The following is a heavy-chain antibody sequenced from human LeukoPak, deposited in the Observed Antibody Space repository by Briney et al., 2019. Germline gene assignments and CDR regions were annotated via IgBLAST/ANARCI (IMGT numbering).Heavy chain of an antibody. CDR3: ATVLWFGELLDNWFDP. CDR1: GYTLTELS. CDR2: FDPEDGET. J-gene: IGHJ5*02. V-gene: IGHV1-24*01. D-gene: IGHD3-10*01. Sequence: GAPVKVSCKVSGYTLTELSMHWVRQAPGKGLEWMGGFDPEDGETIYAQKFQGRVTMTEDTSTDTAYMELSSLRSEDTAVYYCATVLWFGELLDNWFDPWGQGTLVTVSS.